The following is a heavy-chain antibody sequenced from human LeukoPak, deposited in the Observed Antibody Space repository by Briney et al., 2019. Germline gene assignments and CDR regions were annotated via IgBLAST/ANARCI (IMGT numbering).Heavy chain of an antibody. V-gene: IGHV1-2*02. CDR2: INPYRGGT. CDR3: AGGGYSGYDWEGIVNDY. J-gene: IGHJ4*02. CDR1: GYTFTGYY. D-gene: IGHD5-12*01. Sequence: ASVKVSCKASGYTFTGYYMHWVRQAPGQGLEWMGWINPYRGGTNYAQKFQGRVTMTRDTSISTAYMELSRLRSDDTAVYYCAGGGYSGYDWEGIVNDYWGQGTLVTVSS.